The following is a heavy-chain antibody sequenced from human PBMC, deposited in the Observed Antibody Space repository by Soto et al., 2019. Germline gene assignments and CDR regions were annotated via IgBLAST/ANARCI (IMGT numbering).Heavy chain of an antibody. J-gene: IGHJ4*02. Sequence: SVKVSCKASGYTFTSYGISWVRQAPGQGLEWMGGIIAIFGTANYAQKFQGRVTMTADKSTSTAYMELRSLRSEDTAVYYCARAPGFIVATNPYYFDYWGQGTLVTVSS. V-gene: IGHV1-69*06. D-gene: IGHD5-12*01. CDR1: GYTFTSYG. CDR3: ARAPGFIVATNPYYFDY. CDR2: IIAIFGTA.